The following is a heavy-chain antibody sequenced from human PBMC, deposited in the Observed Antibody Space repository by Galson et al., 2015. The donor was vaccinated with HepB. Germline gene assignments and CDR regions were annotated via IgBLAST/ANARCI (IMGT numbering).Heavy chain of an antibody. D-gene: IGHD5/OR15-5a*01. Sequence: SLRLSCAASGFPFNNAWMTWVRQAPGKGLEWVGRIKSITDGATTDYNAPVKGRFTISRDDSKNRLYLQMDRLKTEDTTVYYCTTDVYYSTYLSLLDPWGQGTLVTVSS. CDR3: TTDVYYSTYLSLLDP. J-gene: IGHJ5*02. CDR1: GFPFNNAW. CDR2: IKSITDGATT. V-gene: IGHV3-15*01.